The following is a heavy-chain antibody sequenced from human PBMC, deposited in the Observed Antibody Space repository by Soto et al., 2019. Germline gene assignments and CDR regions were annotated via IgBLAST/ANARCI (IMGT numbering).Heavy chain of an antibody. V-gene: IGHV5-51*01. CDR3: ARHISSFRYYYYSMDV. CDR2: IYPGDSDT. D-gene: IGHD2-2*01. J-gene: IGHJ6*02. CDR1: GYTFTDYC. Sequence: GASLKISCPGSGYTFTDYCIGWVRQLPGKALEWTGIIYPGDSDTRHSTSFQGHVTITDDKSTSTADLQWNSLKASDTAMYYCARHISSFRYYYYSMDVWGQGTTVTVS.